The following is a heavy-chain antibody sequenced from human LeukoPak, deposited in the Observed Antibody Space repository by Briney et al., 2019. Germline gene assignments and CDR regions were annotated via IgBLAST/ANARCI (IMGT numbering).Heavy chain of an antibody. V-gene: IGHV4-4*07. CDR1: GGSISSYY. Sequence: SETLSLTCTVSGGSISSYYWSWIRQPAGKGLEWIGRIYTSGSTNYNPSLKSRVTMSVDTSKNQVSLKLSSVTAADTAVYYCTSNLYSGSYYYAYWGQGILVTVSS. CDR3: TSNLYSGSYYYAY. D-gene: IGHD1-26*01. J-gene: IGHJ4*02. CDR2: IYTSGST.